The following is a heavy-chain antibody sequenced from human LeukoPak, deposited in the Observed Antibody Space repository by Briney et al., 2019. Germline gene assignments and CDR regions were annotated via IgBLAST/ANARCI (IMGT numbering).Heavy chain of an antibody. J-gene: IGHJ4*02. CDR1: GYSFTSYS. D-gene: IGHD2-2*01. Sequence: GESLKISCKGSGYSFTSYSIGWVRQMPGKGLEWMGIIYPGDSDTRYSPSFQGQVTISADKSISTAYLQWSSLKASDTAMYYCARRMDCSSTSCYYFDYWGQGTLVTVSS. CDR3: ARRMDCSSTSCYYFDY. CDR2: IYPGDSDT. V-gene: IGHV5-51*01.